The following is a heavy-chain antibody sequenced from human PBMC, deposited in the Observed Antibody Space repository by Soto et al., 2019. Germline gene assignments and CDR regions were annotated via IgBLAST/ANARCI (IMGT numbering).Heavy chain of an antibody. V-gene: IGHV4-34*01. Sequence: SETLSLTCAVYGGSFSGYYWSWIRQPPGKGLEWIGEINHSGNTNYNPSLKSRVTISVDTSKNQFSLKLSSVTAADTAVYYCARVYGGNSGDYYYYMDVWGKGTTVTVSS. CDR2: INHSGNT. J-gene: IGHJ6*03. D-gene: IGHD4-17*01. CDR1: GGSFSGYY. CDR3: ARVYGGNSGDYYYYMDV.